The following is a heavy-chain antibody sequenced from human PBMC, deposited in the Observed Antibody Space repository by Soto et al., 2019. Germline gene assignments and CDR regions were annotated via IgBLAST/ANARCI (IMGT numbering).Heavy chain of an antibody. J-gene: IGHJ4*02. D-gene: IGHD4-4*01. CDR3: ARVNGRNFEGWFDY. Sequence: ASVKVSCKASGGTFSTFGVSWVRQAPGQGLEWMGGFIPMFDTAHYPPKFQGRLTITADKSTGTVYMELASLTSQDTAVYYCARVNGRNFEGWFDYWGQGTPVTVSS. V-gene: IGHV1-69*06. CDR1: GGTFSTFG. CDR2: FIPMFDTA.